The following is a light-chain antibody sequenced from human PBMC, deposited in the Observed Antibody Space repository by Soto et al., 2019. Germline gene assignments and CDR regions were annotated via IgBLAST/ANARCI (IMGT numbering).Light chain of an antibody. CDR2: QAS. V-gene: IGKV1-5*03. J-gene: IGKJ4*01. CDR1: QSLNSE. Sequence: DIKMTQSPSTLSASVGDRVTITCRASQSLNSELAWYQQKPGKAPNLLIYQASSLKGGVPSRFTGTGSGTEFTLTISSLQPDDSATYYCQQYNAYSLTFGGGTKVEIK. CDR3: QQYNAYSLT.